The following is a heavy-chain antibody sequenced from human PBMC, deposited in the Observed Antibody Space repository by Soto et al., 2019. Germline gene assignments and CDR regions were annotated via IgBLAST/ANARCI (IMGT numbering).Heavy chain of an antibody. J-gene: IGHJ4*02. Sequence: SETLSLTCTVSGDYLSSYYWSWIRQPPGKGLEWIGYIYYSGSTNYNPSLKSRVTISVDTSKNQFSLKLSSVTAADTAVYYCARGLRRSLFFDYWGQGTLVTVSS. CDR1: GDYLSSYY. CDR3: ARGLRRSLFFDY. D-gene: IGHD2-15*01. CDR2: IYYSGST. V-gene: IGHV4-59*01.